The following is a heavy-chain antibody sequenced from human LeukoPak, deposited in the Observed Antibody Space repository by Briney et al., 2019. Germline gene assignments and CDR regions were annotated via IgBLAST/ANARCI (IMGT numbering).Heavy chain of an antibody. V-gene: IGHV3-48*01. D-gene: IGHD3-10*01. Sequence: GGSLRLSCVASGFNFSDYNMNWVRQAPGKGLEWFSYISSSSSRTMYNADSVKGRFTISRDNAKNSLYLQMNSLRAEDTAVYYCAREPRGAFNFDYWGQGTLVTVSS. J-gene: IGHJ4*02. CDR2: ISSSSSRTM. CDR1: GFNFSDYN. CDR3: AREPRGAFNFDY.